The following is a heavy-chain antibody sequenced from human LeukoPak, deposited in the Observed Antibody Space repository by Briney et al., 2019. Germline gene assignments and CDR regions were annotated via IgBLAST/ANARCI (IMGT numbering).Heavy chain of an antibody. Sequence: HPGGSLRLSCAASGFTVSSNYMSWVRQAPGKGLEWVSVIYSGGSTYYADSVKGRFTISGDNSKNTLYLQMNSLRAEDTAVYYCARSGIVGATAPGAFDIWGQGTMVTVSS. CDR1: GFTVSSNY. V-gene: IGHV3-53*01. D-gene: IGHD1-26*01. J-gene: IGHJ3*02. CDR3: ARSGIVGATAPGAFDI. CDR2: IYSGGST.